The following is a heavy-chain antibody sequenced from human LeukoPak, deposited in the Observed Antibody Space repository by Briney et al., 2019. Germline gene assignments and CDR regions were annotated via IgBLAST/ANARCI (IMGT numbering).Heavy chain of an antibody. Sequence: MASETLSLTCIVSGVSISTSAYYWGWIRQPPGEGLQWIGSIYYSGNTYYNSSLKSRVTISVDTSTSQFSLRLSSVIAADTAVYYCARGWSGSYSAWGQGTLATVSS. V-gene: IGHV4-39*01. CDR2: IYYSGNT. CDR3: ARGWSGSYSA. J-gene: IGHJ5*02. D-gene: IGHD1-26*01. CDR1: GVSISTSAYY.